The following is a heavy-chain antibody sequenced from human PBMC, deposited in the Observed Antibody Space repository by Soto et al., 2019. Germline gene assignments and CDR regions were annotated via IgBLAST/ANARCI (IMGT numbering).Heavy chain of an antibody. CDR3: AKAQFLEWLHDAFDI. CDR2: INAGNGNT. CDR1: GYTFTTYA. J-gene: IGHJ3*02. Sequence: GASVKVSCKASGYTFTTYAMHWVRQAPGQRLEWMGWINAGNGNTQYSQNFQGRVTITRDTSASTAYMELSSLKSEDTAVYYCAKAQFLEWLHDAFDIWGQGTMVTVSS. D-gene: IGHD3-3*01. V-gene: IGHV1-3*01.